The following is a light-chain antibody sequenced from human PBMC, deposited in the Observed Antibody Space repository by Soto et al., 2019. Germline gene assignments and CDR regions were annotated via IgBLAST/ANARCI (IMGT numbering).Light chain of an antibody. CDR1: SSNIGSNY. Sequence: QSVLTQPPSASGTPGQRVTISCSGSSSNIGSNYVYWYQQLPGTAPKLLIYRNNQRPSGVPDRFSGSKSGTSASLAISGLRSEDEADYYCAAWDDSLTGFSVLVTGNKVTV. J-gene: IGLJ1*01. CDR3: AAWDDSLTGFSV. V-gene: IGLV1-47*01. CDR2: RNN.